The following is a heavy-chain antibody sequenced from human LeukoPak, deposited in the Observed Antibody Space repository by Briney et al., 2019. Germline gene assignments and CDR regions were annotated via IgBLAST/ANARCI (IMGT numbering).Heavy chain of an antibody. CDR3: ASGIAARPRSY. D-gene: IGHD6-6*01. CDR1: GFTFSSYS. V-gene: IGHV3-21*01. Sequence: GGSQRLSCAASGFTFSSYSMNWVRQAPGKGLEWVSSISSSSSYIYYADSVKGRFTISRDNAKNSLYLQMNSLRAEDTAVYYCASGIAARPRSYWGQGTLVTVSS. CDR2: ISSSSSYI. J-gene: IGHJ4*02.